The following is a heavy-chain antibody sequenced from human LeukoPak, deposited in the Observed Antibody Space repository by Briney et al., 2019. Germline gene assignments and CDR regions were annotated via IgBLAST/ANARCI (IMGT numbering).Heavy chain of an antibody. V-gene: IGHV1-2*02. CDR2: INPNSGST. J-gene: IGHJ4*02. Sequence: ASVKVSCKASGYTFTGYYMHWVRQAPGQGLEWMGWINPNSGSTNYAQRFQGRVTMTRDTSISTAYMELSRLRSDDTAVYYCARADGLLTTAMVTYFDYWGQGTLVTVSS. CDR1: GYTFTGYY. D-gene: IGHD5-18*01. CDR3: ARADGLLTTAMVTYFDY.